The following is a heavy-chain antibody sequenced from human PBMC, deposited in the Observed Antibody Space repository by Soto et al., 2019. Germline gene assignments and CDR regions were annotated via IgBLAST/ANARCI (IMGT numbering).Heavy chain of an antibody. CDR3: AQRSIWSGYFGY. CDR1: GFSLSTSGVG. J-gene: IGHJ4*02. Sequence: SGPPLVNPTQTLTLTCTFSGFSLSTSGVGVGWIRQPPGKALEWLALIYWDDDKRYSPSLQSRLTITKDTSRHHVVLTMSDMDPVDTATYCCAQRSIWSGYFGYWGQGTLVTVSS. CDR2: IYWDDDK. D-gene: IGHD3-3*01. V-gene: IGHV2-5*02.